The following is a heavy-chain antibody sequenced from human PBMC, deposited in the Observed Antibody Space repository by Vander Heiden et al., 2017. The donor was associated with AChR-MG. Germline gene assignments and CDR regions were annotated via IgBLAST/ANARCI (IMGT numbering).Heavy chain of an antibody. CDR2: LYYGGST. D-gene: IGHD3-22*01. J-gene: IGHJ4*02. CDR1: GGPIRSSSYY. Sequence: QLQLQESGPGLVKPSETLSLTCTVSGGPIRSSSYYRGWIRQPPGKGLEWIGSLYYGGSTYYNPSLKSRVTISVDTSRNQFSLSLSSVTAADTAVYYCGRLVAYDNSGYSLVGGRFFDYWGQGILVTISS. CDR3: GRLVAYDNSGYSLVGGRFFDY. V-gene: IGHV4-39*01.